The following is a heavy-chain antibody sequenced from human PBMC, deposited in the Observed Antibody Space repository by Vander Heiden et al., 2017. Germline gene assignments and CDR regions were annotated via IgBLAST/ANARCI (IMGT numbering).Heavy chain of an antibody. CDR3: ARGAGSGWYFYYYGMDV. J-gene: IGHJ6*02. CDR1: GFPFGSYD. CDR2: IGTAGDT. D-gene: IGHD6-19*01. V-gene: IGHV3-13*01. Sequence: EVQLVESGGGLVQPGGSLRLSCAASGFPFGSYDMHWVRQATGKGLEWVSAIGTAGDTYYPGSVKGRFTISRENAKNSLYLQMNSLRAGDTAVYYCARGAGSGWYFYYYGMDVWGQGTTVTVSS.